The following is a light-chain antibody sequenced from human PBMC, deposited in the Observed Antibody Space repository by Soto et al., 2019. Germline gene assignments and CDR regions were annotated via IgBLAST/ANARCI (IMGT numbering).Light chain of an antibody. J-gene: IGLJ3*02. CDR3: SSYTTSSTTV. Sequence: QSVLTQPASVSGSPGQSITISCTGTSSDVGSGYNYVSWYQQHPGKAPKLMIYEVTNRPSGVSNRFSGSKSGNTASLTISGLQAEDEADYYCSSYTTSSTTVFGGATKVTVL. V-gene: IGLV2-14*01. CDR2: EVT. CDR1: SSDVGSGYNY.